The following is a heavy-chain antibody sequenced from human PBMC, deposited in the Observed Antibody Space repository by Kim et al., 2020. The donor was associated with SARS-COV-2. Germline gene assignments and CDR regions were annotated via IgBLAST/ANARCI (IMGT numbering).Heavy chain of an antibody. J-gene: IGHJ4*02. CDR3: ARHLWFRSPFDY. D-gene: IGHD3-10*01. V-gene: IGHV4-59*08. Sequence: NYTPTLRGRVTIPLDTAKNQCSLQLSSVPAADTAVYYCARHLWFRSPFDYWGQGTLVTVSS.